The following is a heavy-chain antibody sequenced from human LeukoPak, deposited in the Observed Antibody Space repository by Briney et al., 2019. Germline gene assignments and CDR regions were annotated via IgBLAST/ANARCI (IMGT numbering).Heavy chain of an antibody. J-gene: IGHJ4*02. CDR2: ISGSGGST. D-gene: IGHD3-3*01. Sequence: GGSLRLSCAASGFTFSSYAMSWVRQAPGKGLEWVSAISGSGGSTYYADSVKGRFTISRDNSKNTLYLQMNSLRAGDTAVYYCAKTSSEGLKAFDYWGQGTLVTVSS. V-gene: IGHV3-23*01. CDR1: GFTFSSYA. CDR3: AKTSSEGLKAFDY.